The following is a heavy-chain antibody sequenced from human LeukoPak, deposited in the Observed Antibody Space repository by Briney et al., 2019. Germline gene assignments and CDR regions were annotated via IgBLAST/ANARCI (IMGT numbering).Heavy chain of an antibody. D-gene: IGHD6-13*01. CDR1: GGSLSGYY. V-gene: IGHV4-34*01. CDR3: ARGSKAAAGYYFDH. CDR2: INHSGST. Sequence: SETLSLTRAVYGGSLSGYYWSWIRQPPGKGLEWIGEINHSGSTNYNPSLKSRVTISVDTSKNQFSLKLSSVTAADTAVYYCARGSKAAAGYYFDHWGQGTLVTVSS. J-gene: IGHJ4*02.